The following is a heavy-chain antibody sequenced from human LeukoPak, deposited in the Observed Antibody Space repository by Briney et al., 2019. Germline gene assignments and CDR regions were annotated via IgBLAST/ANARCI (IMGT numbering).Heavy chain of an antibody. D-gene: IGHD4-23*01. CDR1: GFTFSHYY. V-gene: IGHV3-11*01. CDR2: ISGDGSSI. J-gene: IGHJ4*02. CDR3: ARGGYYGGDDY. Sequence: GGSLRLSCAASGFTFSHYYMSWIRQAPGKGLEWVSYISGDGSSISYADSVQGRFTISRDNAKISLYLQMNGLRPEDTAVYYCARGGYYGGDDYWGQGTLVTVSS.